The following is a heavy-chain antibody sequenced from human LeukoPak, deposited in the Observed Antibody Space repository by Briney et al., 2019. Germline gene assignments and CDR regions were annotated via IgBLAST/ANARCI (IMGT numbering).Heavy chain of an antibody. CDR3: VKERGPFDAFDI. CDR2: IWSDGNNK. CDR1: GFTFSTYG. Sequence: GGSLRLSCAATGFTFSTYGMHWVRQAPGKGLEWVAVIWSDGNNKFYADSVKGRFTFSRDNSRNTLSLQMNSLRAEDTAVYYCVKERGPFDAFDIWSQGTMVTVSS. J-gene: IGHJ3*02. V-gene: IGHV3-33*06.